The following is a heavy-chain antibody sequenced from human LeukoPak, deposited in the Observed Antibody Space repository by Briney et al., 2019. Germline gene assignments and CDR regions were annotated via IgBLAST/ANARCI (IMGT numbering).Heavy chain of an antibody. D-gene: IGHD5-24*01. CDR2: ISAYNGNT. Sequence: GASVKVSCKASGYTFTSYGISWVRQAPGQGLEWMGWISAYNGNTNYAQKLQGRVTMTTDTSTSTAYMELRSLRSDDTAVYYCARVQRWLQFYDAFDIWGQGTMVTVSS. J-gene: IGHJ3*02. CDR3: ARVQRWLQFYDAFDI. V-gene: IGHV1-18*01. CDR1: GYTFTSYG.